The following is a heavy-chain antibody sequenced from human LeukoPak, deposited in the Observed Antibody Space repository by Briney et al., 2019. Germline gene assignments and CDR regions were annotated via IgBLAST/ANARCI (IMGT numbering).Heavy chain of an antibody. V-gene: IGHV3-23*01. Sequence: GGSLRLSCATSGFTFSTYAMSWVRQAPGKGLEWVSAISGSGGSTYYADSVKGRFTISRDNSKNTLYLQMNSLRAEDTAVYYCAKEKSGSYWGGGFDYWGQGTLVTVSS. J-gene: IGHJ4*02. D-gene: IGHD1-26*01. CDR2: ISGSGGST. CDR1: GFTFSTYA. CDR3: AKEKSGSYWGGGFDY.